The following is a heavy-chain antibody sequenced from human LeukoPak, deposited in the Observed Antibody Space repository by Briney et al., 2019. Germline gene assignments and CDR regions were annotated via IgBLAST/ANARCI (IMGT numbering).Heavy chain of an antibody. CDR3: ARDPGAITPYMDV. CDR2: INPNSGGS. J-gene: IGHJ6*03. CDR1: GYTFTGYY. D-gene: IGHD2-15*01. Sequence: ASVKVSCKASGYTFTGYYIHWVRQAPGQGLEWMGWINPNSGGSEFAQKFQGRVTMTRDTSINTVFMEIKRLTYDDTAIYYCARDPGAITPYMDVWGKGTTVTISS. V-gene: IGHV1-2*02.